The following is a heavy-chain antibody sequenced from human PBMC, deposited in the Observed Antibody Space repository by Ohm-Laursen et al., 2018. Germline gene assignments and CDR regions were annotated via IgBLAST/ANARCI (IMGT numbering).Heavy chain of an antibody. CDR2: IGAYNGNT. D-gene: IGHD3-16*01. J-gene: IGHJ4*02. CDR3: ASLHYDYVWGSYTFDY. V-gene: IGHV1-18*01. Sequence: GASVKVSCKASGYTFTSYGISWVRQAPGQGLEWMGWIGAYNGNTNYAQKLQGRVTMTTDTSTSTAYMELRSLRSDDTAVYYCASLHYDYVWGSYTFDYWGQGTLVTVSS. CDR1: GYTFTSYG.